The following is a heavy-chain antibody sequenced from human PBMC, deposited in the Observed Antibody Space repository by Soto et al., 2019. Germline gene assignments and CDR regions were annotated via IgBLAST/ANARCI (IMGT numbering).Heavy chain of an antibody. V-gene: IGHV3-30*18. D-gene: IGHD3-10*01. J-gene: IGHJ4*02. CDR1: GFTFSSYG. Sequence: GGSLRLSCAASGFTFSSYGMHWVRQAPGKGLEWVAVISYDGSNKYYADSVKGRFTISRDNSKNTLYLQMNSLRAEDTAVYYCAKCLAPYGSGKFKEIYWGQGTLVTVSS. CDR2: ISYDGSNK. CDR3: AKCLAPYGSGKFKEIY.